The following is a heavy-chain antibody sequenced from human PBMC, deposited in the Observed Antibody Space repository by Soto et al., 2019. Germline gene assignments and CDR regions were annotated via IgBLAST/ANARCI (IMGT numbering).Heavy chain of an antibody. D-gene: IGHD4-17*01. J-gene: IGHJ6*03. V-gene: IGHV3-23*01. CDR2: ISGSGGST. Sequence: EVQLLESGGGLVQPGGSLRLSCAASGFTFRSYAMSWVRQAPGKGLEWVSAISGSGGSTYYADSVKGRFTISRDNSKNTLYLQMNSLRAEDTAVYYCAKGYGDYGYYYYYMDVWGKGTTVTVSS. CDR3: AKGYGDYGYYYYYMDV. CDR1: GFTFRSYA.